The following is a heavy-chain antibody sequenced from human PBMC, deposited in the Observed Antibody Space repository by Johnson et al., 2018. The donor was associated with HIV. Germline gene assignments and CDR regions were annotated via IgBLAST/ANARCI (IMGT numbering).Heavy chain of an antibody. D-gene: IGHD5-24*01. CDR1: GFTFSSYA. CDR3: ARGEEMATILI. J-gene: IGHJ3*02. CDR2: VSYGGST. V-gene: IGHV3-30-3*01. Sequence: QVQLVESGGGVVQPGRSLRLSCAASGFTFSSYAMHWVRQAPGKGLEWVAVVSYGGSTYYADSVKGRFTISRDNSKNSLYLQMNSLRAEDTAVYYCARGEEMATILIWGQGTMVTVSS.